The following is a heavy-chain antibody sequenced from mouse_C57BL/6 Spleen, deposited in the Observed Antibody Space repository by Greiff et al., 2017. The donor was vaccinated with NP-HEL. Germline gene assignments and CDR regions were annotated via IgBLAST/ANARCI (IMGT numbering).Heavy chain of an antibody. D-gene: IGHD2-3*01. CDR1: GFTIKNTY. CDR3: ARGYDGYSYAMDY. J-gene: IGHJ4*01. CDR2: IDPANGNT. Sequence: VQLQQSVAELVRPGASVKLSCTASGFTIKNTYMHWVKQRPEQGLEWIGRIDPANGNTKYAPKFQGKATITADTSSNTAYLQLSSLTSEDTAIYYGARGYDGYSYAMDYWGQGTSVTVSS. V-gene: IGHV14-3*01.